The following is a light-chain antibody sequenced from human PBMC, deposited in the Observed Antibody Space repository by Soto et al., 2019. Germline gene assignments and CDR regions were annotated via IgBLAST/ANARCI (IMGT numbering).Light chain of an antibody. V-gene: IGLV2-14*03. CDR3: ISYTDRQSYL. CDR2: AVI. CDR1: SSDIGSYNH. Sequence: QSALTQPASVSGSPGQSITISCSGTSSDIGSYNHVAWYQQFPGKSPKLMIYAVIDRPPGVSDRFSGSKSGITASLTISGLQTEDEADYYCISYTDRQSYLFGTGTKLTVL. J-gene: IGLJ1*01.